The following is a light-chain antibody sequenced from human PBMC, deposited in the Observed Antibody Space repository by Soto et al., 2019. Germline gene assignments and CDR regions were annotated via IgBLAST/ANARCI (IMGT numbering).Light chain of an antibody. CDR3: QQYDNLPRVT. J-gene: IGKJ3*01. CDR2: DVS. CDR1: QDISNS. Sequence: DIQMTQSPSSLSASVGDRVTITCQASQDISNSLNWYQQKPGKAPKLLIYDVSNLQAGVPSRFSGSGSGTDFTLTISSLQPEDFATYFCQQYDNLPRVTFGPGTTVDLK. V-gene: IGKV1-33*01.